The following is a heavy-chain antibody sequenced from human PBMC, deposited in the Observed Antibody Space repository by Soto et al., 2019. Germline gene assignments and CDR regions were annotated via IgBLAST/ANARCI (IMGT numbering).Heavy chain of an antibody. V-gene: IGHV3-33*01. CDR2: ILYDGSNK. J-gene: IGHJ6*02. CDR3: VRDWYSSAYYYFYGMDV. CDR1: GFIFSSYG. Sequence: QVQLVESGGGVVQPGRSLRLSCAASGFIFSSYGMHWVRQAPGKGLEWVAVILYDGSNKYYAESVKGRFTISRDNSKNTLYLQMNSLTAEDTAVYYCVRDWYSSAYYYFYGMDVWGQGTTVTVSS. D-gene: IGHD6-19*01.